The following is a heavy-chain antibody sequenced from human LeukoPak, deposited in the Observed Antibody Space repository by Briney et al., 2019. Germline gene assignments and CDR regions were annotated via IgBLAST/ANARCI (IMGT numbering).Heavy chain of an antibody. Sequence: PSETLSLTCTVSGASITSYYWNWMRQSPGKGLEWIGYGHHSGTTNYNPSLESRGTISVDTSENQYSLKLSSVSAADTAVYYCARWGESGDSVVHAFDISRRGTMVTVSS. D-gene: IGHD2-21*02. J-gene: IGHJ3*02. CDR1: GASITSYY. CDR2: GHHSGTT. V-gene: IGHV4-59*01. CDR3: ARWGESGDSVVHAFDI.